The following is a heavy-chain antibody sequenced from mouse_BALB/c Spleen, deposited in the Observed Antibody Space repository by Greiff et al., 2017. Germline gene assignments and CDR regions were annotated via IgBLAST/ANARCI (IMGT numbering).Heavy chain of an antibody. V-gene: IGHV1-5*01. CDR1: GYTFTSYG. CDR2: IYPGNGDT. CDR3: TYYGKCEEGFAY. Sequence: EVKLQESGTVLARPGASVKMSCKASGYTFTSYGMHWVKQRPGQGLEWIGAIYPGNGDTSYNQKFKGKAKLTAVTSTSTAYMELSSLTNEDSADYYCTYYGKCEEGFAYWGQGTLVTVSA. J-gene: IGHJ3*01. D-gene: IGHD2-1*01.